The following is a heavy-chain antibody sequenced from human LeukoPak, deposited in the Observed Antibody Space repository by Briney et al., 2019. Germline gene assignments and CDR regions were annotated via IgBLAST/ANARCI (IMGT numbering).Heavy chain of an antibody. V-gene: IGHV1-2*04. CDR2: INPNSGGT. J-gene: IGHJ3*02. D-gene: IGHD4-23*01. Sequence: ASVEVSCKASGYTFTGYYMHWVRQAPGQGLEWMGWINPNSGGTNYAQKFQGWVTMTRDTSISTAYMELSRLRSDDTAVYYCARDRGYGGKPHGAFDIWGQGTMVTVSS. CDR1: GYTFTGYY. CDR3: ARDRGYGGKPHGAFDI.